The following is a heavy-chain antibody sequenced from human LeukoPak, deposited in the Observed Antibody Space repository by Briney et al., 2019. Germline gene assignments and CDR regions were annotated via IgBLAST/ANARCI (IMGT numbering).Heavy chain of an antibody. D-gene: IGHD3-10*01. J-gene: IGHJ6*03. V-gene: IGHV4-34*01. Sequence: PSETLSLTCAVYGGSFTTYYWSWVRHPPGKGLEWIGEINHSGNRNYNPSLKSRATISVDTSNNQSSLKLTSVTAADTAVYYCASKGPMVRPMGVWGKGTTVTVSS. CDR3: ASKGPMVRPMGV. CDR2: INHSGNR. CDR1: GGSFTTYY.